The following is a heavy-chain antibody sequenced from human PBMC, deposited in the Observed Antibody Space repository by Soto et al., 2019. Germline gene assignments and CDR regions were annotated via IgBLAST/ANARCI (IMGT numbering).Heavy chain of an antibody. CDR3: ARGASLRFFDWPDS. Sequence: QVHLVESGGGVVQPGRSLRLSCAASGFTFSDYAMHWVRQAPGKGLEWVTSISYDGANKYYADSVKGRFTFSRDNSKNTVYLQMTSLRVEDTAVYYCARGASLRFFDWPDSWGQGTLVTVSS. J-gene: IGHJ5*01. D-gene: IGHD3-9*01. V-gene: IGHV3-30-3*01. CDR1: GFTFSDYA. CDR2: ISYDGANK.